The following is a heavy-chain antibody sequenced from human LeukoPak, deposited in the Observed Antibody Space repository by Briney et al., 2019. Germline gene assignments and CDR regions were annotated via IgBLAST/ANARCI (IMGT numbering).Heavy chain of an antibody. V-gene: IGHV1-2*02. Sequence: GASVKVSCKASGYTFTAYYIHWVRQAPGQGLEWMGWINPNSGGTNYAQKFQGRVTMTRDTSITTAYMELTSDDTAVFYCARPRAIPYYDFPMDVWGQGTMVTVSS. CDR1: GYTFTAYY. J-gene: IGHJ3*01. CDR3: ARPRAIPYYDFPMDV. CDR2: INPNSGGT. D-gene: IGHD3-3*01.